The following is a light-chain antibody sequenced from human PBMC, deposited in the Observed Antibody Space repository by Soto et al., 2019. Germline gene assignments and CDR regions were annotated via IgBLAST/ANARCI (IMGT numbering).Light chain of an antibody. CDR2: EVS. CDR3: ASLTTTNFV. CDR1: SSDVGDYYY. J-gene: IGLJ1*01. Sequence: QSALTQPASVSGSPGQSITISCSGTSSDVGDYYYVSWHQHHPNKAPKLMISEVSNRPSGVSDRFSGSKSGNTASLTISGLQAEDEADYYCASLTTTNFVFGTGTKVTVL. V-gene: IGLV2-14*01.